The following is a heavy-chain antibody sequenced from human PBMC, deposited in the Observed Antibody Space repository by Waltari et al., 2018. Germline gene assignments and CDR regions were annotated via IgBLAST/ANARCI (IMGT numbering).Heavy chain of an antibody. CDR2: IYHSGST. D-gene: IGHD1-26*01. J-gene: IGHJ3*02. V-gene: IGHV4-38-2*01. CDR1: GYSISRVYS. CDR3: ARLNPYSGSYHDAFDI. Sequence: QVQLQESGPGLVKPSETLSLTCAVSGYSISRVYSWGWIRLPPGKGLEWIGSIYHSGSTYYNPSLKSRVTISVDTSKNQFSLKLSSVTAADTAVYYCARLNPYSGSYHDAFDIWGQGTMVTVSS.